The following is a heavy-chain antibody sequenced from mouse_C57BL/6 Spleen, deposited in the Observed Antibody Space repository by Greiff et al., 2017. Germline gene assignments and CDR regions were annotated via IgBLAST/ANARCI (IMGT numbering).Heavy chain of an antibody. CDR1: GFTFSSYT. J-gene: IGHJ4*01. V-gene: IGHV5-9*01. Sequence: DVKLVESGGGLVKPGGSLKISCAASGFTFSSYTMSWVRQTPEKRLEWVGTISGGGGNTYYPDSVKGRFTISRDNAKNTRYLQMSSLRSEDTASYYCARRYGSSLYYAMDYWGQGTSVTVSS. CDR2: ISGGGGNT. CDR3: ARRYGSSLYYAMDY. D-gene: IGHD1-1*01.